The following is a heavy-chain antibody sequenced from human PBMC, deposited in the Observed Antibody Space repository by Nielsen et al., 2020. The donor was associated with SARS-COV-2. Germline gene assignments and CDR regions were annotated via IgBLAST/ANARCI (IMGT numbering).Heavy chain of an antibody. Sequence: GESLKISCTISGFTFSTYAMSWVRLTPGKGLEWVATISENEVSTYYADSVKGRFIISRENAKNSLYLQMDSLRAEDTAIYYCARVNHSSISAWGQGTVVTVSS. CDR3: ARVNHSSISA. D-gene: IGHD3-22*01. J-gene: IGHJ5*02. CDR2: ISENEVST. CDR1: GFTFSTYA. V-gene: IGHV3-23*01.